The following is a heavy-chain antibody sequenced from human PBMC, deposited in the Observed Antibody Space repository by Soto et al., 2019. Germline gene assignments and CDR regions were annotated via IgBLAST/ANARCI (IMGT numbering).Heavy chain of an antibody. J-gene: IGHJ3*02. V-gene: IGHV4-59*01. CDR2: IYYSGST. CDR3: ARVERGGYGRGFDI. D-gene: IGHD5-12*01. CDR1: GCSISSYH. Sequence: SDTLSLTCTFSGCSISSYHWGWIRQPPGKGLEWIGYIYYSGSTNYNPSLNSRVTISVATSKNQFSLKLSSVTAAHTAVYYCARVERGGYGRGFDIWGQGTMVTVSS.